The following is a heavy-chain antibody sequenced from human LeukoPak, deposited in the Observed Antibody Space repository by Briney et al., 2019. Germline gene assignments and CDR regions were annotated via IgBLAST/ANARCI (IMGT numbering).Heavy chain of an antibody. CDR1: GYTFIGYY. CDR2: INPNTGGT. Sequence: ASVKVSCKASGYTFIGYYMHWVRQAPGQGREGMGWINPNTGGTDYEQKFQGRVTMTRDTFISTAYMELSRLRSADTALYYCVRDRYYGSGSFYQMDVWGQGTTVTVSS. D-gene: IGHD3-10*01. CDR3: VRDRYYGSGSFYQMDV. V-gene: IGHV1-2*02. J-gene: IGHJ6*02.